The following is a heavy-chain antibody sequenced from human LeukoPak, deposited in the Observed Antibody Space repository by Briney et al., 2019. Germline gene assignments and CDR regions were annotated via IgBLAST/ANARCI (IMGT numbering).Heavy chain of an antibody. CDR1: GGSISSGDYY. CDR2: IYTSGST. D-gene: IGHD4-17*01. CDR3: ARVTVTTGAYFDY. J-gene: IGHJ4*02. Sequence: PSQTLSLTCTVSGGSISSGDYYWSWLRQPAGKGLEWIGRIYTSGSTNYNPSLKSRVTMSVDTSKNQFSLKLSSVTAADTAVYYCARVTVTTGAYFDYWGQGTLVTVSS. V-gene: IGHV4-61*02.